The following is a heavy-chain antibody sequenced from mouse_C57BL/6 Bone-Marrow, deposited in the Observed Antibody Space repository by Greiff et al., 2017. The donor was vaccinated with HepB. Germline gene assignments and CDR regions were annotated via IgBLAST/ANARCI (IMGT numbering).Heavy chain of an antibody. V-gene: IGHV1-82*01. CDR3: ARSTGYFDY. CDR1: GYAFSSSW. CDR2: IYPGDGDT. J-gene: IGHJ2*01. D-gene: IGHD4-1*02. Sequence: VQRVESGPELVKPGASVKISCKASGYAFSSSWMNWVKQRPGKGLEWIGRIYPGDGDTNYNGKFKGKATLTADKSSSTAYMQLSSLTSEDSAVYFCARSTGYFDYWGQGTTLTVSS.